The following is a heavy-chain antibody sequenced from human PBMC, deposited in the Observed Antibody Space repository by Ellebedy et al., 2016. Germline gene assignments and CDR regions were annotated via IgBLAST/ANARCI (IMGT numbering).Heavy chain of an antibody. D-gene: IGHD3-16*01. Sequence: ASVKVSXKASRYTFTSYYMHWVRQAPGQGLEWMGIINPSGGSTSYAQKFQGRVTMTRDTSTSTVYMELSSLRSEDTAVYYCARDRVLGYVVSYYYGMDVWGQGTTVTVSS. J-gene: IGHJ6*02. CDR3: ARDRVLGYVVSYYYGMDV. V-gene: IGHV1-46*01. CDR1: RYTFTSYY. CDR2: INPSGGST.